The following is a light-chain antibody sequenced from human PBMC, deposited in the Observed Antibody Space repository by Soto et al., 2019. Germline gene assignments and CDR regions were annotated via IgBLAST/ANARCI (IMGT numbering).Light chain of an antibody. CDR1: QSVNNNF. CDR3: QYYGNSRIT. Sequence: EIVPTQSPGTLSLSPGERVTLSCRASQSVNNNFLSWYQQKPGQAPRLLIYAASSGATGIPDRFSGSGSGTDFTLTINRLEPEDFVVYYCQYYGNSRITFGQGTRLEIK. J-gene: IGKJ5*01. CDR2: AAS. V-gene: IGKV3-20*01.